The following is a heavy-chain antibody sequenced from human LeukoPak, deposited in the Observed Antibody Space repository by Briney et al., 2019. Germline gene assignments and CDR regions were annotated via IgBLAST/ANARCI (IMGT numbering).Heavy chain of an antibody. D-gene: IGHD3-10*01. Sequence: PGGSLRLSCAESGFTFSSYGMQWVRQAPGKGLEWVAFIRYDGSNQYYADSVKGRFTISRDNSKNTLYLQMNSLRAEDTAVYYCAKDYYGSGSYYVPWFDPWGQGTLVTVSS. J-gene: IGHJ5*02. CDR2: IRYDGSNQ. CDR1: GFTFSSYG. V-gene: IGHV3-30*02. CDR3: AKDYYGSGSYYVPWFDP.